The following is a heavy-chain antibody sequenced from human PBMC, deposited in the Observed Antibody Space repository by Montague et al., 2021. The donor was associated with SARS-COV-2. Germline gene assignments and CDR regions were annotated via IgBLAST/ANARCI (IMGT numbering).Heavy chain of an antibody. CDR2: IYSSGSI. CDR1: GGSIRNNY. CDR3: ARNPGEYYGMDV. D-gene: IGHD2-21*01. Sequence: SETLSLTCNVSGGSIRNNYWSWIRQHAGQGLEWIGRIYSSGSINYNPSLKIRITLAVDTSKNQLSLRLNSVTAADTAVYYCARNPGEYYGMDVWGQGTTVTVSS. J-gene: IGHJ6*02. V-gene: IGHV4-4*07.